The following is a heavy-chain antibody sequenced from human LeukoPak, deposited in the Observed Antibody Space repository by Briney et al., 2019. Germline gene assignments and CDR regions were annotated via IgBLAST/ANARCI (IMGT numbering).Heavy chain of an antibody. D-gene: IGHD6-13*01. CDR2: TSSSGRTI. Sequence: GGSLRLSCAVSGFTFSSYEMNWVRQAPGKGLEWVSYTSSSGRTIYYADSVRGRFTISRDNAKNSLYLQMNSLRVEDTAVYYCARRAIAEGFDYWGKGTLVPASS. V-gene: IGHV3-48*03. CDR1: GFTFSSYE. CDR3: ARRAIAEGFDY. J-gene: IGHJ4*02.